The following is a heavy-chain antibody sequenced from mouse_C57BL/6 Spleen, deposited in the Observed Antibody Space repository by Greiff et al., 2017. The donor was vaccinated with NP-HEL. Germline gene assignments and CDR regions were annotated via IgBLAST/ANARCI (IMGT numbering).Heavy chain of an antibody. D-gene: IGHD2-12*01. V-gene: IGHV14-2*01. J-gene: IGHJ2*01. Sequence: VQLQQSGAELVKPGASVKLSCTASGFTIKDYYMHWVKQRTEQGLEWIGRIDPEDGGTKYAQNFQGKATRTADTSSNTAYLQLSSLTSEDTAVYYCARDDPLDYWGQGTTLTVSS. CDR3: ARDDPLDY. CDR2: IDPEDGGT. CDR1: GFTIKDYY.